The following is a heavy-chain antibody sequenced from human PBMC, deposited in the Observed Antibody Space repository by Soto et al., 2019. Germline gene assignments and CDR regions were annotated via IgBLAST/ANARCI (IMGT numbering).Heavy chain of an antibody. CDR1: GFIFSSYA. V-gene: IGHV3-23*01. D-gene: IGHD6-19*01. J-gene: IGHJ3*02. Sequence: GGSLRLSCAASGFIFSSYAMTWVRQAPGKGLEWVSGISGSGGTTYYADSVKGRFTISRDNSKNTLYLQMNSLRAEDSAIYYCAKRFAYSSGLDGFDIWGQGTMVTVSS. CDR2: ISGSGGTT. CDR3: AKRFAYSSGLDGFDI.